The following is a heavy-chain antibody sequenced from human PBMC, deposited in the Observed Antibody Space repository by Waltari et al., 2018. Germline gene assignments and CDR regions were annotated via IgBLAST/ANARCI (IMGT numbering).Heavy chain of an antibody. CDR3: ARARGYYYYMDV. J-gene: IGHJ6*03. CDR1: GYTFTGYY. Sequence: QVQLVQSGAEVKKPGASVKVSCKASGYTFTGYYMHWVRQAPRQGLGWMGRLNPNSGGTNYAQKFQGRVTMTRDTSISTAYMELSRLRSDDTAVYYCARARGYYYYMDVWGKGTTVTVSS. CDR2: LNPNSGGT. D-gene: IGHD3-10*01. V-gene: IGHV1-2*06.